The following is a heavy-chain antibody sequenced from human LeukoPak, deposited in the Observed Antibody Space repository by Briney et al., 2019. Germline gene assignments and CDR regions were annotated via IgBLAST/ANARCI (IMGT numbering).Heavy chain of an antibody. V-gene: IGHV3-23*01. CDR2: LSYNEDAA. CDR3: ARDIHSVAFDI. CDR1: GFDFRTHA. J-gene: IGHJ3*02. Sequence: GGSLRLSCEASGFDFRTHAVTWVRQAPGKGLEWVSTLSYNEDAAYYADSVKGRFTISRDNAKRSVYLQMNSLGVEDTAVYYCARDIHSVAFDIWGQGTMVTVSS.